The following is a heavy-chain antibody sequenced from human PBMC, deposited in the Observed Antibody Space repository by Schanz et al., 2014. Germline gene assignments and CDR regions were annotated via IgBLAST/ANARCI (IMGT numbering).Heavy chain of an antibody. CDR2: ITYNGGTI. D-gene: IGHD2-2*03. V-gene: IGHV3-64*04. CDR3: ARAGYCTSVSCSLFVSDY. J-gene: IGHJ4*02. Sequence: VQLVESGGGLVQPGGSLRLSCSASGFTFSIYAMHWVRQAPGKGLEWISYITYNGGTIYYADSVKGRFTISRDNSKNTLYLQMNSLRAEDTAVYYCARAGYCTSVSCSLFVSDYWGQGTLVTVSS. CDR1: GFTFSIYA.